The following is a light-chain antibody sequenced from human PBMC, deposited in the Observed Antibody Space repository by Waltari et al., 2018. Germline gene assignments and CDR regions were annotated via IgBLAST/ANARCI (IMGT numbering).Light chain of an antibody. J-gene: IGLJ3*02. CDR2: VNSDGRH. V-gene: IGLV4-69*01. CDR3: QTGGHGTWV. Sequence: QLVLTQSPSASASLGASVKLTCTLSSGHSTNVIAWLQKRPERGPQYLRKVNSDGRHNKGDEIPDRFSGSSSGAEHYLTISSLQSEDEADYYCQTGGHGTWVFGGGTKLTVL. CDR1: SGHSTNV.